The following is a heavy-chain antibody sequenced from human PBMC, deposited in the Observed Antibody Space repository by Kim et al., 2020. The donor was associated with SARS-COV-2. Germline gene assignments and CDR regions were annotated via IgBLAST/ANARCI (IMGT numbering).Heavy chain of an antibody. CDR3: AKDQVVTAIQGRYGY. CDR2: ISAGGGST. J-gene: IGHJ4*02. V-gene: IGHV3-23*01. D-gene: IGHD2-21*02. CDR1: GFTFSSYA. Sequence: GGSLRLSCAASGFTFSSYAMTWVRQAPGKGLEWVSAISAGGGSTYYAESVKGRFTISRDNSRNTLYLQMNSLRAEDTAVYYCAKDQVVTAIQGRYGYWGQGTLVTVSS.